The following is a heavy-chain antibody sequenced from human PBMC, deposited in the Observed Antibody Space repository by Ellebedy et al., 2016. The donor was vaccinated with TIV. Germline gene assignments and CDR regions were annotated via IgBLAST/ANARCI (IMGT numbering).Heavy chain of an antibody. J-gene: IGHJ5*02. CDR3: ARGSAPGVDGWFDP. CDR1: GFTFSSYE. D-gene: IGHD6-13*01. Sequence: GESLKISCAASGFTFSSYEMHWVRPAPGKGLEWVSYISSRCHTVYYADFVEGRFTVSRDSAKNSLSLQMNSLRVEDTAVYFCARGSAPGVDGWFDPWGQGTLVTVSS. CDR2: ISSRCHTV. V-gene: IGHV3-48*03.